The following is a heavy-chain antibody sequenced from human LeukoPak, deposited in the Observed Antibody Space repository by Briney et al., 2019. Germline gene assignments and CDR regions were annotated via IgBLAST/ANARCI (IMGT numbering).Heavy chain of an antibody. V-gene: IGHV1-2*06. J-gene: IGHJ4*02. CDR1: GYTFTGYY. D-gene: IGHD3-10*01. CDR3: ARYDGSGTLDY. Sequence: ASVKVPCKASGYTFTGYYMHWVRQAPGQGLEWMGRINPNSGGTNYAQKFQGRVTMTRDTSISTAYMELSSLRSDDTAVYYCARYDGSGTLDYWGQGTLVTVSS. CDR2: INPNSGGT.